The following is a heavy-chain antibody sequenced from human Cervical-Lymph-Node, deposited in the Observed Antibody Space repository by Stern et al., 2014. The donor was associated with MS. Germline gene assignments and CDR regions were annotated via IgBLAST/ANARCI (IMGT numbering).Heavy chain of an antibody. CDR3: ARDTSSPERSDW. D-gene: IGHD1-1*01. CDR2: ITNVGST. CDR1: GFTGRRDY. Sequence: EVQLVESGGGVIQPGGSLRLSCTASGFTGRRDYMTWVRQDPGKGLEWVSLITNVGSTFYTDSVKGRFTISRDDSKNTVYLHMTSLRAEDTAMYYCARDTSSPERSDWWGQGTLVTVSS. J-gene: IGHJ4*02. V-gene: IGHV3-53*01.